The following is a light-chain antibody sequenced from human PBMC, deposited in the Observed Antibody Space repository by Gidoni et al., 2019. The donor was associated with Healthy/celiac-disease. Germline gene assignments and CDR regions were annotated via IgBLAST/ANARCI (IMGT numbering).Light chain of an antibody. V-gene: IGKV3-11*01. CDR2: VAS. CDR3: QQRSNWPAMYT. Sequence: EIVLTQSPATLSLSPGERATLSCRASQSVSSYLAWYQQKPGQAPRLLIYVASNWATGIPARFSGSGSGTDFTLTISSLEPEDFAVYYCQQRSNWPAMYTFGQXTKLEIK. CDR1: QSVSSY. J-gene: IGKJ2*01.